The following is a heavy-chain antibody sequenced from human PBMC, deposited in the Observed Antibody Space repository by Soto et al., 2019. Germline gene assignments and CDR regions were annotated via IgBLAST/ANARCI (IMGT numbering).Heavy chain of an antibody. J-gene: IGHJ6*02. CDR3: VSGSYYVYYGMDV. V-gene: IGHV4-39*01. Sequence: SETLSLTCAVPGGSISSSSYYWGWNHQPPGKGLEWIGSIYYSGSTYYNPSLKSRVTISVDTSKNQFSLKLSSVTAADTAVYYCVSGSYYVYYGMDVWGQGTTVT. D-gene: IGHD1-26*01. CDR2: IYYSGST. CDR1: GGSISSSSYY.